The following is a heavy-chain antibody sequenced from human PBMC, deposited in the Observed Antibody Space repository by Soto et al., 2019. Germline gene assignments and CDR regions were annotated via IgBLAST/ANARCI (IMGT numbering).Heavy chain of an antibody. J-gene: IGHJ4*02. V-gene: IGHV3-23*01. CDR1: GFTFSSYA. CDR2: ISGSGGST. CDR3: AKGPKYDSSGNGYAV. Sequence: GGSLRLSCAASGFTFSSYAMSWVRQAPGKGLEWVSAISGSGGSTYYADSVKGRFTISRDNSKNTLYLQMNSLRAEDTAVYYCAKGPKYDSSGNGYAVWGQGTLVTVSS. D-gene: IGHD3-22*01.